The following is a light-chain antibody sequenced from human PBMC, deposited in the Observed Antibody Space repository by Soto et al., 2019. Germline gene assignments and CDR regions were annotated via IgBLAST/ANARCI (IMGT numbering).Light chain of an antibody. CDR3: QQRSNWPPIT. CDR1: QNVSSNL. Sequence: TVLTQSPGTLSLSPGERATLSCRASQNVSSNLLVWYQQHPGQAPRLLIYGASTRATGTPDRFSGSGTGLEFTLTISSLQPEDFAVYYCQQRSNWPPITFGQGTRLEI. CDR2: GAS. V-gene: IGKV3D-20*02. J-gene: IGKJ5*01.